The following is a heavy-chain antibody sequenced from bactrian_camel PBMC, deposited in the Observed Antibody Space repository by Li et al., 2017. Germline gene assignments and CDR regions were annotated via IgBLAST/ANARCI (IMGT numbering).Heavy chain of an antibody. V-gene: IGHV3S63*01. Sequence: HVQLVESGGGTVQAGGSLILSCEVSDYAFSDYCMGWFRQAPGKEREAVASIYTKDGTTTYADSVKGRFTISLVNANMTLFLQMNSLKPEDTAIYYCAADAPSLAYWTWSCGGRTDFKYWGQGTQVTVS. CDR3: AADAPSLAYWTWSCGGRTDFKY. J-gene: IGHJ4*01. D-gene: IGHD1*01. CDR1: DYAFSDYC. CDR2: IYTKDGTT.